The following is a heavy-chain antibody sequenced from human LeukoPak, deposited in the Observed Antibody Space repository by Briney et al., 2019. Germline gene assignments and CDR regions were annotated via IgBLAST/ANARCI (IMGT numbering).Heavy chain of an antibody. CDR2: IGSISSTI. J-gene: IGHJ4*02. Sequence: GGSLTLPCGASGLILCSYSMNWVRQAPGEGLEGVSYIGSISSTIDYADSVKGRFTISRDNAKNSLYLQMDSLRDEDTAVYYRARFFDYWGEGTLVTVSS. CDR3: ARFFDY. CDR1: GLILCSYS. V-gene: IGHV3-48*02.